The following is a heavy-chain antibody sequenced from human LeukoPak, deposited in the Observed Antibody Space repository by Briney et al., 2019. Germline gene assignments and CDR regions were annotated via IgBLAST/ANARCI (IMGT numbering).Heavy chain of an antibody. V-gene: IGHV4-39*07. J-gene: IGHJ3*02. CDR2: IYYSGST. D-gene: IGHD3-22*01. CDR1: GGSISSSSYY. Sequence: PSETLSLTCTVSGGSISSSSYYWGWIRQPPGKGLEWIGGIYYSGSTYYNPSLKSRVTISVDTPKNQFSLKLSSVTAADTAVYYCAREPYYDSSGYKEDAFDIWGQGTMVTVSS. CDR3: AREPYYDSSGYKEDAFDI.